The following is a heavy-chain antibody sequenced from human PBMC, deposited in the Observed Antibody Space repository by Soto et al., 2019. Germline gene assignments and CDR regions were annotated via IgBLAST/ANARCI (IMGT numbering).Heavy chain of an antibody. CDR3: ARSITMVRGVINGCMDV. CDR1: GGTFRSYA. Sequence: QVQLVQSGAEVKKPGSAVKVSCKASGGTFRSYAISWVRQAPGQGLEWMGGIIPIFGTANYAQKFQGRGTITADKSTSTAYMELSSLRSEDTAVYYCARSITMVRGVINGCMDVWGQGTTVTVSS. CDR2: IIPIFGTA. J-gene: IGHJ6*02. V-gene: IGHV1-69*06. D-gene: IGHD3-10*01.